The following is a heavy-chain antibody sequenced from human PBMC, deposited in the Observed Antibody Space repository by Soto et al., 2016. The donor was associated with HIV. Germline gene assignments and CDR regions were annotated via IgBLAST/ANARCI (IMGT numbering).Heavy chain of an antibody. CDR1: GGTFSSCG. CDR3: ARVGARATTAWFDP. J-gene: IGHJ5*02. D-gene: IGHD4-17*01. Sequence: QVQLVQSGAEVKKPGSSVKVSCKASGGTFSSCGISWVRQAPGHGLEWMGGIIPILRVGNYAQKFQGRVTITADKSTRTTYMEVSSLRSEDTAIYYCARVGARATTAWFDPWGQGTLVTVSP. V-gene: IGHV1-69*10. CDR2: IIPILRVG.